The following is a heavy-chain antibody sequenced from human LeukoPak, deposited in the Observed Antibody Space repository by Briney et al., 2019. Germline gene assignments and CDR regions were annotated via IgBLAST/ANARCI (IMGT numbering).Heavy chain of an antibody. V-gene: IGHV4-39*02. CDR2: MYYSGIT. Sequence: PSETLSLTCTVSGGSVTISSFYWGWIRQPPGGGLEWIGTMYYSGITYYSPSRKSRVPLFTDSSRNHFSVKLNPVRAGHRCVYYCARGGSFEVFDIWGQGTMVTVFS. D-gene: IGHD1-26*01. CDR3: ARGGSFEVFDI. CDR1: GGSVTISSFY. J-gene: IGHJ3*02.